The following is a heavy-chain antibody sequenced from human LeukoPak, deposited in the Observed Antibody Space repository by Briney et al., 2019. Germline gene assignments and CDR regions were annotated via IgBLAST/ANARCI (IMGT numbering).Heavy chain of an antibody. J-gene: IGHJ4*02. CDR3: TKWSGFGDD. CDR1: GFTFSSNS. V-gene: IGHV3-23*01. Sequence: GGTLTLSCAASGFTFSSNSRTWVRQTPGKGLEWVSGISGSGNSTFYPYSVKGRFTTSRHNSRNTWYLQTSSLRPEDTAVYYCTKWSGFGDDWGQGSLVTVYS. D-gene: IGHD3-10*01. CDR2: ISGSGNST.